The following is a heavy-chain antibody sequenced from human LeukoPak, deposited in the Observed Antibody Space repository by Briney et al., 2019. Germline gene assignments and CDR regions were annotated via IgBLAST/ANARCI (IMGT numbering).Heavy chain of an antibody. CDR3: ARVYSSSLDY. D-gene: IGHD6-6*01. V-gene: IGHV1-2*02. J-gene: IGHJ4*02. Sequence: ASVKVSCKASGYTFTGYYLHWVRQAPGQGLEWMEWINPNSGDTNYAQKFQGRVTMTRDTSISTAYMELSRLRSDDTAVYYCARVYSSSLDYWGQGTLVTVSS. CDR1: GYTFTGYY. CDR2: INPNSGDT.